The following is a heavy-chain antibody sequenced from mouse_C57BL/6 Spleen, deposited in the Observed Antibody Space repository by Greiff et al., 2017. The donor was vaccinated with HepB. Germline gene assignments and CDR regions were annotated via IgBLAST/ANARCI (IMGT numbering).Heavy chain of an antibody. CDR2: ISSGGDYI. CDR1: GFTFSSYA. V-gene: IGHV5-9-1*02. Sequence: EVQVVESGEGLVKPGGSLKLSCAASGFTFSSYAMSWVRQTPEKRLEWVAYISSGGDYIYYADTVKGRFTISRDNARNTLYLQMSSLKSEDTAMYYCTRGGSSLYYFDYWGQGTTLTVSS. D-gene: IGHD1-1*01. J-gene: IGHJ2*01. CDR3: TRGGSSLYYFDY.